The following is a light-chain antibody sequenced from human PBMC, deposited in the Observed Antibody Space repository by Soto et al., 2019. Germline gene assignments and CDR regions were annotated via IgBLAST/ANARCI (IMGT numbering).Light chain of an antibody. Sequence: EIVLTQSPATLSLSPGERATLSCRASQSVSNSLAWYQQKPGQAPRLLIFDASNRATGIPDRFSGSGSGTDFTLTISSLEPEDFAVYYCQQRSNWPPVTFGPGTKVDIK. CDR3: QQRSNWPPVT. CDR1: QSVSNS. V-gene: IGKV3-11*01. CDR2: DAS. J-gene: IGKJ3*01.